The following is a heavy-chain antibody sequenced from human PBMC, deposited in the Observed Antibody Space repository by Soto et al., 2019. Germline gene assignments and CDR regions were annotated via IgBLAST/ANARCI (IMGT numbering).Heavy chain of an antibody. V-gene: IGHV3-48*01. Sequence: GGSLRLSCAASGFTFSSYSMNWVRQAPGKGLEWVSYISSSSSTIYYADSVKGRFTISRDNAKNSLYLQMNSLRAEDTAVYYCARDRQIFFFDYWGQGTLVTVSS. CDR3: ARDRQIFFFDY. J-gene: IGHJ4*02. CDR2: ISSSSSTI. CDR1: GFTFSSYS.